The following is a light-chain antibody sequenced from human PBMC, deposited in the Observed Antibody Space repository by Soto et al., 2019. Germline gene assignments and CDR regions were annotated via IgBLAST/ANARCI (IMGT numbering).Light chain of an antibody. V-gene: IGKV1-39*01. CDR1: QSIKKS. CDR2: AAS. CDR3: QQNYITPPWT. Sequence: DVQMTQSPSSLSASVGDRVTITCRASQSIKKSLNWYQQKPGKVPKLLIFAASNLQSGVPSRFSGSGSGTDFTLTISSLQAEDFATYYCQQNYITPPWTFGPGTKVEVK. J-gene: IGKJ1*01.